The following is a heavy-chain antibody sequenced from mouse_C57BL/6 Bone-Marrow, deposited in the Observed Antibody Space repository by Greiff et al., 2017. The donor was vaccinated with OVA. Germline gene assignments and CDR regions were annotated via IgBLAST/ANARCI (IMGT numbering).Heavy chain of an antibody. Sequence: QVQLQQPGTELVKPGASVKLSCKASGYTFTSYWMHWVKQRPGQGLEWSGNMNPSNGGTNYNEKFKSKGTLNEDKSSSTASMQLSSLTSEDSAVYYCARKYEDYAAMDYWGQGTSVTVSS. CDR3: ARKYEDYAAMDY. J-gene: IGHJ4*01. V-gene: IGHV1-53*01. CDR1: GYTFTSYW. D-gene: IGHD2-4*01. CDR2: MNPSNGGT.